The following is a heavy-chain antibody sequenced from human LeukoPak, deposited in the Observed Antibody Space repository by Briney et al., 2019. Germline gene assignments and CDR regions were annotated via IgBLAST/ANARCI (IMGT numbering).Heavy chain of an antibody. V-gene: IGHV1-46*01. Sequence: ASVKVSCKASGGTFSSYYIYWVRQAPGQGLECMATINPSGGSTSYAQKFQGRVTMTSDTSTSSVYMELSSLRSEDTAVYYCAREISTTDTGDDYWGQGTLVTVSS. J-gene: IGHJ4*02. D-gene: IGHD1-1*01. CDR3: AREISTTDTGDDY. CDR2: INPSGGST. CDR1: GGTFSSYY.